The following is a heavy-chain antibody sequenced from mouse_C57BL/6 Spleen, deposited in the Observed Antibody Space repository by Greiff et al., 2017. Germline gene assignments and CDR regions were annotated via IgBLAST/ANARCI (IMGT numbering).Heavy chain of an antibody. J-gene: IGHJ1*03. CDR3: ASVATEGYWYFDV. CDR1: GYTFTSYW. V-gene: IGHV1-59*01. CDR2: IDPSDSYT. D-gene: IGHD1-1*01. Sequence: QVQLQQPGAELVRPGTSVKLSCKASGYTFTSYWMHWVKQRPGQGLEWIGVIDPSDSYTNYNQKFKGKATLTVDTSSSTAYMQLSSLTSEDSAVYYCASVATEGYWYFDVGGTGTTVTVAS.